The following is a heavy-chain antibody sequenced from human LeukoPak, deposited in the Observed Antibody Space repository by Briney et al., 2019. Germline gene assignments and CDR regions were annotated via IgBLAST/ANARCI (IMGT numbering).Heavy chain of an antibody. J-gene: IGHJ4*02. CDR2: ISHDGSDK. Sequence: GGSLRLSCAASGFTFNIYALHWVRQAPGKGLEWMAIISHDGSDKSYADSVKGRFSISRDDSKNTLYLQMSSLRTEDTAVYYCARDRRGYSYGLTLGYWGQGTLVTVSS. CDR3: ARDRRGYSYGLTLGY. D-gene: IGHD5-18*01. CDR1: GFTFNIYA. V-gene: IGHV3-30-3*01.